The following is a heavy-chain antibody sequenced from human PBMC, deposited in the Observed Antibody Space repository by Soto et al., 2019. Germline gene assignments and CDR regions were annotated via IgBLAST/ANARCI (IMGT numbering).Heavy chain of an antibody. CDR2: ISAYNGNT. J-gene: IGHJ4*02. D-gene: IGHD2-2*01. V-gene: IGHV1-18*01. CDR1: GYTFTDYG. Sequence: KQLLASVKVSCKASGYTFTDYGISWVRQAPGQGLEWMGWISAYNGNTNYAQKFQGRITLTTDTSTSTANMDLRSLRSDDTAVYYCARFYCSSAICFLRHFDYWGQGTLVTVSS. CDR3: ARFYCSSAICFLRHFDY.